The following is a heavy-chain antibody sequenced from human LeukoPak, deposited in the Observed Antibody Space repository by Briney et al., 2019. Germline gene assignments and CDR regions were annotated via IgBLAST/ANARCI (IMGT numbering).Heavy chain of an antibody. Sequence: GASVKVSCKASGYTFTGYYMHWVRQAPGQGLEWMGGIIPISGTANYAQKFQGRVTITADESTSTAYMELSSLRSEDTAVYYCAPRRVDRNHAFDIWGQGTMVTVSS. V-gene: IGHV1-69*13. D-gene: IGHD2-15*01. CDR1: GYTFTGYY. CDR3: APRRVDRNHAFDI. J-gene: IGHJ3*02. CDR2: IIPISGTA.